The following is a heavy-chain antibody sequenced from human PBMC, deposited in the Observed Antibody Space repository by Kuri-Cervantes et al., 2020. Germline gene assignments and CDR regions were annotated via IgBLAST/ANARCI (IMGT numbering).Heavy chain of an antibody. Sequence: GESLKISCAASAFTFSSYWMTWVRQAPGKGLEWVAVISYDGSNKYYADSVKGRFTISRDNSKNTLYLQMNSLRAEDTAVYYCARDVARRYSYEDAFDIWGQGTMGT. D-gene: IGHD5-18*01. J-gene: IGHJ3*02. CDR1: AFTFSSYW. CDR2: ISYDGSNK. V-gene: IGHV3-30-3*01. CDR3: ARDVARRYSYEDAFDI.